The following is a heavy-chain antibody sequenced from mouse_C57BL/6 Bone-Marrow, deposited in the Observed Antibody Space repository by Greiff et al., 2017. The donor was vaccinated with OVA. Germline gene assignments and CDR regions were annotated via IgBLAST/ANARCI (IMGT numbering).Heavy chain of an antibody. D-gene: IGHD2-5*01. J-gene: IGHJ4*01. CDR3: ARRYSNSYAMDY. Sequence: QVQLQQPGAELVKPGASVKMSCKASGYTFTSYWITWVKQRPGQGLEWIGDISPGSGSTNYNEKFKSKATLTVDTSSSTAYMQLSSLTSEDSAVYYCARRYSNSYAMDYWGQGTSVTVSS. CDR1: GYTFTSYW. V-gene: IGHV1-55*01. CDR2: ISPGSGST.